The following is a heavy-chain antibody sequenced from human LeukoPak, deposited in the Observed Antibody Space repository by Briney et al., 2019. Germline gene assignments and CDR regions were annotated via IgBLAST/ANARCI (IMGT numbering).Heavy chain of an antibody. CDR2: IYPGDSDT. D-gene: IGHD6-13*01. CDR1: GYRFTSYW. Sequence: PGESLKISCKGSGYRFTSYWIGWVRQMPGKGLEWMGIIYPGDSDTRYSPSFQGQVTISADKSISTAYLQWSSLKASDTAMYYCARRGIAAAGTNRFDPWGQGTLVTVSS. J-gene: IGHJ5*02. V-gene: IGHV5-51*03. CDR3: ARRGIAAAGTNRFDP.